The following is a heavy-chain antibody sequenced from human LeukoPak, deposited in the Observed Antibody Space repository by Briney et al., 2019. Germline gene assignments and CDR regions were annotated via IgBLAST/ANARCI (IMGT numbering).Heavy chain of an antibody. Sequence: GGPLRLSCAASGFTVSSNYMSWVRQAPGKGLEWVSVIYSGGSTYYADSVKGRFTISRDNSKNTLYLQMNSLRAEDTAVYYYAREGYYYDSSGYSNWFDPWGQGTLVTVSS. CDR1: GFTVSSNY. CDR2: IYSGGST. V-gene: IGHV3-53*01. J-gene: IGHJ5*02. CDR3: AREGYYYDSSGYSNWFDP. D-gene: IGHD3-22*01.